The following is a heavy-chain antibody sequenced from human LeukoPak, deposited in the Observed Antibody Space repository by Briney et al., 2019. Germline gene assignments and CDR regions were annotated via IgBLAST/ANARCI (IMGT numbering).Heavy chain of an antibody. J-gene: IGHJ4*02. CDR2: IYYSGST. Sequence: PSETLSLTCADSGVSFSRYYWNWIRQPPGKGLEWIGYIYYSGSTNYNPSLKSRVTISIDTSKNQFSLKLNSVTAADTAVYYCARWDSGSYFLDYWGQGTLVTVSS. CDR3: ARWDSGSYFLDY. V-gene: IGHV4-59*01. CDR1: GVSFSRYY. D-gene: IGHD1-26*01.